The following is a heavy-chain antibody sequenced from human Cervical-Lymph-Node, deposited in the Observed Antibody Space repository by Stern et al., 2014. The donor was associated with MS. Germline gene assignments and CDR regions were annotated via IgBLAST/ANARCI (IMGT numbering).Heavy chain of an antibody. V-gene: IGHV1/OR15-1*04. Sequence: VRLLQSGAEVKKPGASVKGSCGTSGFRFTDYYIHLVRQGPGQVLDWMGVINPKNGDPHSAQKFQGRFTMTRDTSISTGYMELNSLKSDDTAMYYCGRGIKTFDPWGQGTLVTVSS. D-gene: IGHD5-24*01. CDR3: GRGIKTFDP. CDR1: GFRFTDYY. J-gene: IGHJ5*02. CDR2: INPKNGDP.